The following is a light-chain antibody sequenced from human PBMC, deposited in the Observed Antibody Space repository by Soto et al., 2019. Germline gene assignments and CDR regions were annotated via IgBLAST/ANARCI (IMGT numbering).Light chain of an antibody. CDR2: KTS. CDR3: VEAALLPHA. Sequence: DIVLTQTPLSLVVTLGQPASISCKSSQSLAFRDGNIYLNWLQQRPGQPPRLLIYKTSNRFSGVPDRFSGRGAGTEFTLKISKVEAADVGVYYCVEAALLPHAFGQGTKVEIK. J-gene: IGKJ1*01. CDR1: QSLAFRDGNIY. V-gene: IGKV2-24*01.